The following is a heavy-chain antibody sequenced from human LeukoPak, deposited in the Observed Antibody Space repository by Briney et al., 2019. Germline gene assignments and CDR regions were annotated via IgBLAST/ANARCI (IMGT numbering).Heavy chain of an antibody. V-gene: IGHV4-34*01. Sequence: SESLSLTCAVYGGSFSGYYWSWIRQPPGKGLEWIGEINHSGSTNYNPSLKSRVTIAVDTSKNQFSLKLSSVTAADTAVYYCAREAANHYDFWSGYYMVTRNTSPFDYWGEGTLVTVSS. CDR3: AREAANHYDFWSGYYMVTRNTSPFDY. D-gene: IGHD3-3*01. CDR1: GGSFSGYY. CDR2: INHSGST. J-gene: IGHJ4*02.